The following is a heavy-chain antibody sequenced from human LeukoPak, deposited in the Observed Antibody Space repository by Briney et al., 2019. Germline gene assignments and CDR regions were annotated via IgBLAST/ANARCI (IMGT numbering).Heavy chain of an antibody. CDR3: AKRLVGYDILAIDY. CDR1: GFTFSSYA. D-gene: IGHD5-12*01. J-gene: IGHJ4*02. Sequence: GGSLRLSCAASGFTFSSYAMSWVRQAPGKGLEWVSAISGSGGSTYYADSVKGQFTISRDNSKNTLYLQMNSLRAEDTAVYYCAKRLVGYDILAIDYWGQGTLVTVSS. CDR2: ISGSGGST. V-gene: IGHV3-23*01.